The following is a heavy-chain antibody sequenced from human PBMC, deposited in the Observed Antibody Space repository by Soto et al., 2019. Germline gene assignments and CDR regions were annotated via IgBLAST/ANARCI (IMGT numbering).Heavy chain of an antibody. J-gene: IGHJ6*02. CDR3: ARGRKDLPVIGGQYLGLDV. CDR2: IKQDGSGK. D-gene: IGHD2-15*01. Sequence: EVQLVESGVGLVQPVESLRLSCAASGFTFSNYWMTWVRQAPGKGLEWVASIKQDGSGKNYVGSVKGRFSISRDDAKNSLYLQMSSLRAEDTGVYYCARGRKDLPVIGGQYLGLDVWGQGTTVTVSS. V-gene: IGHV3-7*01. CDR1: GFTFSNYW.